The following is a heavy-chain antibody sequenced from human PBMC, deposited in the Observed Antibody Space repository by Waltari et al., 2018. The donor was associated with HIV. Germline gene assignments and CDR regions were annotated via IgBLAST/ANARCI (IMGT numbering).Heavy chain of an antibody. V-gene: IGHV3-33*01. CDR2: IWYDGSNE. J-gene: IGHJ4*02. CDR3: ARELRIEAGGILDY. D-gene: IGHD6-13*01. CDR1: GFIFNNHG. Sequence: QVQLVESGGGVVQPGRSLRLSCAASGFIFNNHGMHWVRQAPGKGLEWVAVIWYDGSNEYYVDSVKGRFTISRDNSKNTLYLQMNTLRAEDTAVYYCARELRIEAGGILDYWGQGTLVTVSS.